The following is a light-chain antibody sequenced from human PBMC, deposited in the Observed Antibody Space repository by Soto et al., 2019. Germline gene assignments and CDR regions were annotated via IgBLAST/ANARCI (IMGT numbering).Light chain of an antibody. CDR3: QQSYSTPIT. CDR1: QSISSY. CDR2: AAS. J-gene: IGKJ5*01. V-gene: IGKV1-39*01. Sequence: DLHLTPSPSSLSASVGNRFTITCRASQSISSYLNWYQQKPGKAPKLLIYAASSLQSGVPSRFSGSGSGTDFTLTISSLQPEDFATYYCQQSYSTPITFGQGTRLEIK.